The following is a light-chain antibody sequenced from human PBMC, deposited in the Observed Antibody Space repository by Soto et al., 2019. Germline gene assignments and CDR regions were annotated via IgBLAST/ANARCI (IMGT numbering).Light chain of an antibody. CDR2: DTS. J-gene: IGKJ1*01. CDR3: QQYNNWPIT. CDR1: QTVSNH. Sequence: EIVMTQSPATLSLSPGERATLSCRASQTVSNHLAWYKQKPGQPPRIISYDTSTRATGVPARFSGSGSGADFTLTINSLKSEDFAVYYCQQYNNWPITFGQGTKVDIK. V-gene: IGKV3-15*01.